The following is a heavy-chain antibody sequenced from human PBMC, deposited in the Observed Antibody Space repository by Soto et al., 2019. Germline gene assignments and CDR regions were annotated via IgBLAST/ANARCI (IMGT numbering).Heavy chain of an antibody. CDR2: INAGNGNT. CDR1: GYTFTSYA. V-gene: IGHV1-3*01. J-gene: IGHJ4*02. D-gene: IGHD6-19*01. CDR3: ARVIGGWYYFDY. Sequence: QVQLVQSGAEVKKPGASVKVSCKASGYTFTSYAMHWVRQAPGQRLEWMGWINAGNGNTKYSQKFQGRVTITRDTAASTANMELSSRRSEDTAVYYCARVIGGWYYFDYWGQGTLVTVAS.